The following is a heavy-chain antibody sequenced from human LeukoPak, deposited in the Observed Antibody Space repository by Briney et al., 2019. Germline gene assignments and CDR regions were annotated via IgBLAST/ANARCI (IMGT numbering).Heavy chain of an antibody. J-gene: IGHJ6*02. Sequence: SETLSLTCAVSGGSISSSNWWSWVRQPPGKGLEWIGEIYHSGSTNYNPSLKSRVTISVDKSKNQFSLKLSSVTAADTAVYYCASLRQLGYYGMDVWGQGTTVTVSS. V-gene: IGHV4-4*02. CDR2: IYHSGST. D-gene: IGHD6-13*01. CDR3: ASLRQLGYYGMDV. CDR1: GGSISSSNW.